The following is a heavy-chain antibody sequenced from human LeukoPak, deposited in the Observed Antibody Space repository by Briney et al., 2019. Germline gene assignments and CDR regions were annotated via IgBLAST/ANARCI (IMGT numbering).Heavy chain of an antibody. CDR3: AGGTGYSSSWFDLYYFDY. V-gene: IGHV1-69*04. J-gene: IGHJ4*02. CDR2: IIPILGIA. D-gene: IGHD6-13*01. Sequence: SVKVSCKASGGTFSSYAISWVRQAPGQGLEWMGRIIPILGIANYAQKFQGRVTITADKSTSTAYMELSSLRSEDTAVYYCAGGTGYSSSWFDLYYFDYWGQGTLVTVSS. CDR1: GGTFSSYA.